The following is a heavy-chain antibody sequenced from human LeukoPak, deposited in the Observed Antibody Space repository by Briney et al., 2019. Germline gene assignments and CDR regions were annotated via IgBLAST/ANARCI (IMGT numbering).Heavy chain of an antibody. Sequence: SETLSLTCTVSGGSISSYYWSWIRQPPGKGLEWIGYIYYSGSTNYNPSLKSRVTISVDTSKNQFSLKLTSVSAADTAVYYCASSTTAADYGDYDGGYFYYYMDVWGKGTTVTVSS. CDR1: GGSISSYY. D-gene: IGHD4-17*01. CDR2: IYYSGST. V-gene: IGHV4-59*01. J-gene: IGHJ6*03. CDR3: ASSTTAADYGDYDGGYFYYYMDV.